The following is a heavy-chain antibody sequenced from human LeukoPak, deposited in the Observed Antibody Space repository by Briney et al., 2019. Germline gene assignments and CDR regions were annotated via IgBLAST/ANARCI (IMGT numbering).Heavy chain of an antibody. D-gene: IGHD2-2*01. CDR1: GDSISSNSAA. CDR3: ARDLCTSSSCPNNWIDP. Sequence: SQTLSLTCAISGDSISSNSAAWNWIRLSPSRGLEWLGRTYYRSKWYNNYAISVKSRITINPDTSKNQFSLQLNSVTPEDTAVYYCARDLCTSSSCPNNWIDPWGQGTLVTVSS. CDR2: TYYRSKWYN. V-gene: IGHV6-1*01. J-gene: IGHJ5*02.